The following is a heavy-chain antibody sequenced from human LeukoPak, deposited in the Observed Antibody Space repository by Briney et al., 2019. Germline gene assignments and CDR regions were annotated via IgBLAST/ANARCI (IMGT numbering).Heavy chain of an antibody. J-gene: IGHJ5*02. D-gene: IGHD3-10*01. Sequence: GGSLRLSCAVSGFNFNYYGMHWVRQAPGKGLEWVAFIRYEGKEKYYADSVKGRFIISRDNSKNTLYLKMNRLRAEDTAVYYCAKDLVRDRWFGESWGQGTLVTVSS. CDR3: AKDLVRDRWFGES. V-gene: IGHV3-30*02. CDR1: GFNFNYYG. CDR2: IRYEGKEK.